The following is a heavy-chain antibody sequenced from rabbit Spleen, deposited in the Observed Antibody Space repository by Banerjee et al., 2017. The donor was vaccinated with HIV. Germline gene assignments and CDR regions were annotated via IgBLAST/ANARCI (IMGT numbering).Heavy chain of an antibody. D-gene: IGHD1-1*01. CDR2: IDPIFGTT. CDR3: ARDLTGVIGWNFGW. J-gene: IGHJ4*01. CDR1: GFDFSTYG. V-gene: IGHV1S7*01. Sequence: QSLEESGGGLVQPGGSLKLSCKASGFDFSTYGVSWVRQGPGKGLEWIGYIDPIFGTTNYATWVNGRFTISSHNAQNTLYLQLYSLTVADTATYFCARDLTGVIGWNFGWWGPGTLVTVS.